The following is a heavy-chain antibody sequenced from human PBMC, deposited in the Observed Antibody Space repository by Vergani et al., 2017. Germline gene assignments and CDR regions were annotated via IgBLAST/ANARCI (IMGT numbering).Heavy chain of an antibody. CDR1: GGTFSSYA. Sequence: QVQLVQSGAEVKKPGSSVKVSCKASGGTFSSYAISWVRQAPGQGLEWMGGIIPIFGTANYEQKFQGRVTITADESTSTAYMELSSLRSEDTAVYYCARAVVVVPAAIHYYYYYMDVWGKGTTVTVSS. V-gene: IGHV1-69*01. J-gene: IGHJ6*03. CDR3: ARAVVVVPAAIHYYYYYMDV. CDR2: IIPIFGTA. D-gene: IGHD2-2*01.